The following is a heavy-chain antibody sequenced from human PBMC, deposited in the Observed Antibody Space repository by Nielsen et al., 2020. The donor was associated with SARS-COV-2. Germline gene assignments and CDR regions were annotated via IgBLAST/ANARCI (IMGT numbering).Heavy chain of an antibody. Sequence: GESLKISCAASGFTFSSYSMNWVRQAPGKGLEWVSSISSSSSYIYYADSVKGRFTISRDNAKNSLYLQMNSLRAEDTAVYYCASLGDYYYYGMDVWGQGTTVTVSS. CDR3: ASLGDYYYYGMDV. CDR2: ISSSSSYI. J-gene: IGHJ6*02. CDR1: GFTFSSYS. V-gene: IGHV3-21*01. D-gene: IGHD3-16*01.